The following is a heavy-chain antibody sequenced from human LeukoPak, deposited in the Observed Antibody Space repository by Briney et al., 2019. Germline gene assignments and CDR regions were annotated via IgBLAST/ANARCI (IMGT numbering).Heavy chain of an antibody. J-gene: IGHJ3*02. CDR2: IYSGGST. Sequence: GGSLRLSCAASGFTVSSNYMSWVRQAPGKGLAWVSVIYSGGSTYYADSVKGRFTISRHNSKNTLYLQMNSLRAEDTAVYYCARFITMVRGVIHAFDIWGQGTMVTVSS. V-gene: IGHV3-53*04. CDR3: ARFITMVRGVIHAFDI. D-gene: IGHD3-10*01. CDR1: GFTVSSNY.